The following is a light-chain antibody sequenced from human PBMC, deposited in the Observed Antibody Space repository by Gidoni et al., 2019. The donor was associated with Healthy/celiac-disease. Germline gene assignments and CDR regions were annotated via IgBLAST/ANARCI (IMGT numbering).Light chain of an antibody. CDR2: KAS. V-gene: IGKV1-5*03. J-gene: IGKJ5*01. CDR1: QSISSG. CDR3: QQYNSPIT. Sequence: DIQMTQSPSTLSASVGDRVTITCRASQSISSGLAWYQQKPGKAPKLLIYKASSLESGVPSRFSGSGSGTEFTLTISSLQPDDFATYYCQQYNSPITFGQGTRLEIK.